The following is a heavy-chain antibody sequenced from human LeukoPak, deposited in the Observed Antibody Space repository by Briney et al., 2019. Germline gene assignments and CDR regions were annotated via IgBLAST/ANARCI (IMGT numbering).Heavy chain of an antibody. D-gene: IGHD5-18*01. CDR2: ISGSGGST. V-gene: IGHV3-23*01. CDR3: AKDRRYSYGSFDY. CDR1: GFTFSSYA. Sequence: PGGSLRLSCAASGFTFSSYAMSWVRQAPGKGLEWVSAISGSGGSTYYADSVKGRFTISRDNSKNTLYLQMNSLRAEDTAVYYRAKDRRYSYGSFDYWGQGTLVTVSS. J-gene: IGHJ4*02.